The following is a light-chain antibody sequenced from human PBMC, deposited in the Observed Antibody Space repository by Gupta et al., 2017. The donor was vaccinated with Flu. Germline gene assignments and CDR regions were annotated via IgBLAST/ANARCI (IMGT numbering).Light chain of an antibody. J-gene: IGKJ5*01. CDR1: QSVSSSY. CDR3: QQYGNETST. V-gene: IGKV3-20*01. CDR2: AAS. Sequence: ETVLTQSPGTLSLSPGERATLSCRASQSVSSSYLAWYQQKPGQAPRLLIYAASSRATGIPDRGSGSGSGTDFTLTISRLEPEDVAVYYCQQYGNETSTLGQGTRLEMK.